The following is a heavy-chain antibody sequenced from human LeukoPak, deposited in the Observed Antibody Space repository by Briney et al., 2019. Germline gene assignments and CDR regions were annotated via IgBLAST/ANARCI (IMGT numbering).Heavy chain of an antibody. D-gene: IGHD6-19*01. CDR3: ARGWLVTRDKIPLDY. Sequence: SETLSLTCTVSGGSISSYYWSWIRQPPGKGLEWIGYIYYSGSTYYNPSLKSRVTISVDTSKNQFSLKLSSVTAADTAVYYCARGWLVTRDKIPLDYWGQGTLVTVSS. V-gene: IGHV4-30-4*08. J-gene: IGHJ4*02. CDR2: IYYSGST. CDR1: GGSISSYY.